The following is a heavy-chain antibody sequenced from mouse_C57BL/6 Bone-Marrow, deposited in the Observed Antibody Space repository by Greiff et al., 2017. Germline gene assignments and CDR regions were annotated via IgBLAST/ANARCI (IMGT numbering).Heavy chain of an antibody. CDR3: ARSGRGGPPYYGSSSFAY. CDR1: GFNIKDYY. J-gene: IGHJ3*01. Sequence: VQLQQSGAELVKPGASVKLSCTASGFNIKDYYMHWVKQRTEQGLEWIGRIDPEDGETKYAPKFQGKATITADTSSNTAYLQLSSLTSEDTAVYYCARSGRGGPPYYGSSSFAYWGQGTLVTVSA. CDR2: IDPEDGET. D-gene: IGHD1-1*01. V-gene: IGHV14-2*01.